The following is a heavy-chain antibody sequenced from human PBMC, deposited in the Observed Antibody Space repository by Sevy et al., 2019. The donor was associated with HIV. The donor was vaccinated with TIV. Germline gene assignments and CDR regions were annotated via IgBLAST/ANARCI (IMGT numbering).Heavy chain of an antibody. CDR2: LKRHVYGVTV. Sequence: GGSLRLSCTASGFTFGDYCMSWVRQAPGKGLEWVAFLKRHVYGVTVDHAESVRGRFAISRDDSKSIAYLQMNDLKTEDTCVYYCTRWTAAQSIFDYWGQGALVTVSS. D-gene: IGHD6-13*01. V-gene: IGHV3-49*04. J-gene: IGHJ4*02. CDR1: GFTFGDYC. CDR3: TRWTAAQSIFDY.